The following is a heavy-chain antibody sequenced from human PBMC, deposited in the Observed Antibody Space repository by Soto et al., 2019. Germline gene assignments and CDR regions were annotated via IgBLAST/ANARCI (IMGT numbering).Heavy chain of an antibody. CDR2: ISYDGSNK. CDR1: GFTFSSYG. Sequence: PGGSLRLSCAASGFTFSSYGMHWVRQAPGKGLEWVAVISYDGSNKYYADSVKGRFTISRDNSKNTLYLQMNSLRAEDTAVYYCARSGYSYRDYYYYGMDVWGQGTTVTVSS. V-gene: IGHV3-30*03. J-gene: IGHJ6*02. D-gene: IGHD5-12*01. CDR3: ARSGYSYRDYYYYGMDV.